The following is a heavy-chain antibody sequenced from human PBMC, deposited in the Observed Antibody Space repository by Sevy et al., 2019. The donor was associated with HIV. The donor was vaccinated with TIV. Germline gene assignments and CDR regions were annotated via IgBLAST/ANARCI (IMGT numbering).Heavy chain of an antibody. D-gene: IGHD3-16*01. Sequence: SETLSLTCTVSGGSITTYYWSWIRQPPGKGLQWIGYIYYTGTIKYNPSLKSRLTISVDTSKNQFSLNLSSATAADTAVYYWARHLRGDGFHYYFDNWGQGSLVTVSS. CDR1: GGSITTYY. V-gene: IGHV4-59*08. CDR2: IYYTGTI. J-gene: IGHJ4*02. CDR3: ARHLRGDGFHYYFDN.